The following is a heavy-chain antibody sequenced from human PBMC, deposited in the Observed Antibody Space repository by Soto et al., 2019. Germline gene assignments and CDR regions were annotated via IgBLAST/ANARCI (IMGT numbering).Heavy chain of an antibody. CDR3: GKEGKMRVEGFDF. Sequence: DVQLLESGGGLVQPGGSLRLSCATSGFTFSDHAMHWVRQAPGEGLEWVSGVRGDFVTTPYPDSVKGRFTISRDNSKDTLYLQRNSLRPEDTAIYYWGKEGKMRVEGFDFWGQGTLVTVSS. CDR1: GFTFSDHA. CDR2: VRGDFVTT. J-gene: IGHJ4*02. V-gene: IGHV3-23*01.